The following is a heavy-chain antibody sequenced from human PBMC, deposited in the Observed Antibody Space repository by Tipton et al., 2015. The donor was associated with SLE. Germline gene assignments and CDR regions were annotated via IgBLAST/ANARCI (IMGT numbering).Heavy chain of an antibody. CDR3: AKGGSSWYRSRFDP. D-gene: IGHD6-13*01. Sequence: GSLRLSCAASGFTFSSYWMSWVRQAPGKGLEWVANIKQDGSEKYYVDSVKGRFTISRDNAKNSLYLQMNSLRAEDTAVYYCAKGGSSWYRSRFDPWGQGTLVTVSS. J-gene: IGHJ5*02. CDR1: GFTFSSYW. CDR2: IKQDGSEK. V-gene: IGHV3-7*05.